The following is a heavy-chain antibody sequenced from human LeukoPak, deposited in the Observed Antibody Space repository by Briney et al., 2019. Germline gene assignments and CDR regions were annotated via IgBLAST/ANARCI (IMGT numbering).Heavy chain of an antibody. CDR2: FDPEDGET. D-gene: IGHD1-26*01. J-gene: IGHJ5*02. CDR1: GYTLTELS. Sequence: ASVKVSCKVSGYTLTELSMHWVRQAPGKGLEWMGGFDPEDGETIYAQKFQGRVTMTEDTSTDTAYMELSSLRSEDTAVYYCATGPPLVGGYAAGNWFDPWGQGTLVTVSS. V-gene: IGHV1-24*01. CDR3: ATGPPLVGGYAAGNWFDP.